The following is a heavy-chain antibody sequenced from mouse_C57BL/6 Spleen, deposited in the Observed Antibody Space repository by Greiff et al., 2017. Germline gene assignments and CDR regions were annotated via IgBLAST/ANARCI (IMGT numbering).Heavy chain of an antibody. Sequence: EVKLQESGPELVKPGASVKIPCKASGYTFTDYNMDWVKQSHGKSLEWIGDINPNNGGTIYNQKFKGKATLTVDKSSSTAYMELRSLTSEDTAVYYCARRGDYGWFAYWGQGTLVTVSA. V-gene: IGHV1-18*01. CDR1: GYTFTDYN. CDR2: INPNNGGT. J-gene: IGHJ3*01. CDR3: ARRGDYGWFAY. D-gene: IGHD2-4*01.